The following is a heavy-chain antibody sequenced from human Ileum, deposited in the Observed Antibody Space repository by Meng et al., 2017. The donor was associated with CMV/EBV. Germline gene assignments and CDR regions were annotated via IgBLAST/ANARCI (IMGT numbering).Heavy chain of an antibody. D-gene: IGHD2-2*01. J-gene: IGHJ4*02. CDR1: GFTFSSYS. V-gene: IGHV3-21*01. Sequence: GGSLRLSCAASGFTFSSYSMNWVRQAPGKGPEWVSSISSSSSYIYYADSVKGRFTISRDNAKNSLYLQMNSLRAEDTAVYYCARARGYCSSTSCRYYFDYWGQGTLVTVSS. CDR2: ISSSSSYI. CDR3: ARARGYCSSTSCRYYFDY.